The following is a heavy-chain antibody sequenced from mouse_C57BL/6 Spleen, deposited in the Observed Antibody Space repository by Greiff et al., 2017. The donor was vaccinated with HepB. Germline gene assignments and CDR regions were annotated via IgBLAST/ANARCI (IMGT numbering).Heavy chain of an antibody. CDR1: GYTFTNYW. CDR3: ARKSPDGRFAY. D-gene: IGHD2-3*01. Sequence: VQLQQPGAELVMPGASVKLSCKASGYTFTNYWMHWVKQRPGQGLEWIGEIDPSDSYTNYNQKFKGKSTLTVDKSSSTAYMQLSSLTSEDSAVYYCARKSPDGRFAYWGQGTLVTVSA. CDR2: IDPSDSYT. V-gene: IGHV1-69*01. J-gene: IGHJ3*01.